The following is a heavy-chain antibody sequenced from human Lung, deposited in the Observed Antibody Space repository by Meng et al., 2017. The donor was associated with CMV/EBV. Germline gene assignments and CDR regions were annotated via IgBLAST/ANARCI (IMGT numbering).Heavy chain of an antibody. D-gene: IGHD2-15*01. CDR3: ARHPAFVYCSHTTACPYYFEY. CDR1: GYSFTGYW. V-gene: IGHV5-51*01. J-gene: IGHJ4*02. Sequence: GESLKISCEGSGYSFTGYWIAWVRQMPGRGLEWMGIIYPGDSDTRYSPSFQGQVTISADKSISTAYLQWSSLKASDTAMYYCARHPAFVYCSHTTACPYYFEYWGQGTXVTVSS. CDR2: IYPGDSDT.